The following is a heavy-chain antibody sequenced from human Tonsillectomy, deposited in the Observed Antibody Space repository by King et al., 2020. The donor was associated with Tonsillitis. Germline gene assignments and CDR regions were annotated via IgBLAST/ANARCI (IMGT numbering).Heavy chain of an antibody. CDR3: VRGPKAYGDYWYFDL. CDR1: GYTFTSYY. J-gene: IGHJ2*01. Sequence: QLVQSGAEVKKPGASVKVSGKASGYTFTSYYIHWVRQAPGQGLEWMGIINPTGGSTTYAQKFQGRVTMTRDTSTSTVYMELSSRRSEDTAVYYCVRGPKAYGDYWYFDLWGRGTLVTVSS. CDR2: INPTGGST. V-gene: IGHV1-46*03. D-gene: IGHD4-17*01.